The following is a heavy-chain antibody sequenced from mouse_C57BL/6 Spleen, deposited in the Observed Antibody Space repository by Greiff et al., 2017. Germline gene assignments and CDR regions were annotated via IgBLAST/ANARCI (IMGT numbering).Heavy chain of an antibody. V-gene: IGHV1-15*01. J-gene: IGHJ2*01. Sequence: QVQLQQSGAELVRPGASVTLSCKASGYTFTDYEMHWVKQTPVHGLEWIGAIDPETGGTAYNQKFKGKAILTADKSSSPAYMELRSLTSEDSAVYYCTRYYGSTFDYWGQGTTLTVSS. D-gene: IGHD1-1*01. CDR2: IDPETGGT. CDR3: TRYYGSTFDY. CDR1: GYTFTDYE.